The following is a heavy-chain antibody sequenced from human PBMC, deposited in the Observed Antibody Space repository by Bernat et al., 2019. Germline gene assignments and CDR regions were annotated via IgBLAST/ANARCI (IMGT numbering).Heavy chain of an antibody. D-gene: IGHD5-18*01. CDR1: GYTLTSYG. CDR3: ARDLTMDTAMERYMDV. Sequence: QVQLVQSGAEVKKPGASVKVSCKASGYTLTSYGISWVRQAPGQGLEWMGWISAYNGNTNYAQKLRGRVTMTTDTSTSTAYMELRSLRSDDTAVYYCARDLTMDTAMERYMDVWGKGTTVTVSS. CDR2: ISAYNGNT. V-gene: IGHV1-18*01. J-gene: IGHJ6*03.